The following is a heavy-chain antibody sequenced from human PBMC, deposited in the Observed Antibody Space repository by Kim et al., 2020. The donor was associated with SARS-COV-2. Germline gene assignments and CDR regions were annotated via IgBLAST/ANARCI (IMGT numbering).Heavy chain of an antibody. CDR1: GFTFSSYA. D-gene: IGHD3-22*01. J-gene: IGHJ3*02. V-gene: IGHV3-30*04. Sequence: GGSLRLSCAASGFTFSSYAMHWVRQAPGKGLEWVAVISYDGSNKYYADSVKGRFTISRDNSKNTLYLQMNSLRAEDTAVYYCARELYYYDSSGPRAFDI. CDR2: ISYDGSNK. CDR3: ARELYYYDSSGPRAFDI.